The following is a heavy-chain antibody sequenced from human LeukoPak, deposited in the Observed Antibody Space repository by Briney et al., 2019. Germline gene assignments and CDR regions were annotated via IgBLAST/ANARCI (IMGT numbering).Heavy chain of an antibody. CDR3: AKDHWWGAAAVYYGMDV. Sequence: PGGSLRLSCAASGFTFSSYGMHWVRQAPGEGLEWVAVISYDGSNKYYADSVKGRFTISRDNSKNTLYLQMNSLRAEDTAVYYCAKDHWWGAAAVYYGMDVWGQGTTVTVSS. J-gene: IGHJ6*02. CDR1: GFTFSSYG. D-gene: IGHD6-13*01. V-gene: IGHV3-30*18. CDR2: ISYDGSNK.